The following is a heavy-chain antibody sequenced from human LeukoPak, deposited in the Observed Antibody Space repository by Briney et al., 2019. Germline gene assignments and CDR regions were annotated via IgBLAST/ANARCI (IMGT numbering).Heavy chain of an antibody. CDR3: ASQLSSVAVARGADY. CDR1: GFMFSGFS. J-gene: IGHJ4*02. Sequence: GGSLRLSCAASGFMFSGFSMNWVRQAPGKGLEWVSSISSSSSYIYYADSVKGRFTISRDNAKNSLYLQMNSLRAEDTAVYYCASQLSSVAVARGADYWGQGTLVTVSS. D-gene: IGHD6-19*01. V-gene: IGHV3-21*01. CDR2: ISSSSSYI.